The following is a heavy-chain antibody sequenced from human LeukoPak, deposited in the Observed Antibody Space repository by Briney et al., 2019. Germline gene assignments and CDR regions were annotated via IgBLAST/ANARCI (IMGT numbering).Heavy chain of an antibody. Sequence: SETLSLTCTVSGGSISSSSYYWGWIRQPPGKGLEWIGSIYYSGSTYYNPSLKSRVTISVDTSKNQFSLKLSSVTAADTAVYYCARAHGYYYYYMDVWGKGTTVTISS. CDR1: GGSISSSSYY. CDR2: IYYSGST. J-gene: IGHJ6*03. CDR3: ARAHGYYYYYMDV. V-gene: IGHV4-39*07.